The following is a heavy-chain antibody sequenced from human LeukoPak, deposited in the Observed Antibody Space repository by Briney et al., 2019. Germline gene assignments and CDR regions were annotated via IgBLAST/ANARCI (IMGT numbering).Heavy chain of an antibody. D-gene: IGHD3-10*01. CDR3: ARETYGSGTYYFDY. Sequence: PGGSLRLSCAASGFTFSSYSMNWVRQAPGKGLEWVSSITSRSTYIYYADSVKGRQTTSRDNAKNSLYLQMNSLRAEDTAVCYCARETYGSGTYYFDYWGQGALVTVSS. CDR2: ITSRSTYI. CDR1: GFTFSSYS. J-gene: IGHJ4*02. V-gene: IGHV3-21*01.